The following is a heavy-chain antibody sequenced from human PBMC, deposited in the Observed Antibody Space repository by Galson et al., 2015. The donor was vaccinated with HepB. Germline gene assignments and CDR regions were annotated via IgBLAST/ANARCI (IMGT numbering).Heavy chain of an antibody. D-gene: IGHD2-15*01. CDR2: IYRGGSEI. CDR1: GYSFTSYW. Sequence: QSGAEVKKPGESLKISCQGSGYSFTSYWIGWVRQMPGKGLEWMGIIYRGGSEIRYGPSFEGQVAISADKSINTAYLQWSSLKALDTGIYYCVRSGGPRDGLDAWGQGTTVTVSS. V-gene: IGHV5-51*01. J-gene: IGHJ6*02. CDR3: VRSGGPRDGLDA.